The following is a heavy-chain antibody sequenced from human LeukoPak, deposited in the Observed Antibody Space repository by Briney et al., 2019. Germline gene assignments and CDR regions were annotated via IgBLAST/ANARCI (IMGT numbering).Heavy chain of an antibody. D-gene: IGHD2-2*01. V-gene: IGHV3-7*04. CDR2: IKQDGSEK. J-gene: IGHJ4*02. CDR1: GFTFSSYW. CDR3: ARDRRCSSTSCYYFDY. Sequence: PGGSLRLSCAASGFTFSSYWMNWVRQAPGKGLEWVANIKQDGSEKYYVDSVKGRFTISRDNAKNSLYLQMNSLRAEDTAVYYCARDRRCSSTSCYYFDYWGQGTLVTVSS.